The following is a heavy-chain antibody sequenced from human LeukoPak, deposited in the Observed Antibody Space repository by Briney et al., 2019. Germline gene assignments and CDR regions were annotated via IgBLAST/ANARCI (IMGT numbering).Heavy chain of an antibody. CDR1: GGSFSGYY. J-gene: IGHJ4*02. V-gene: IGHV4-34*01. Sequence: SETLSLTCAVYGGSFSGYYWSWIRQPPGKGLEWIGEINHSGSTNYNPSLKSRVTISVDTSKNQFSLKLGSVTAADTAVYYWANSRPGEGGPFEYWGQGTLGTVSS. D-gene: IGHD3-16*01. CDR2: INHSGST. CDR3: ANSRPGEGGPFEY.